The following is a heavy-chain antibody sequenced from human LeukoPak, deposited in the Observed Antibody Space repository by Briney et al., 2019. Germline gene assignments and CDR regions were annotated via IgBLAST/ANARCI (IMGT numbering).Heavy chain of an antibody. CDR3: AGHSAVAGSPPTYYFDY. CDR1: GYSISSGYY. Sequence: SETLSLTCAVSGYSISSGYYWGWIRQPPGKGLEWIGSIYHSGSTYYNPSLKSRVTISVDTSKNQFSLKLSSVTAADTAVYYCAGHSAVAGSPPTYYFDYWGQGTLVTVSS. CDR2: IYHSGST. V-gene: IGHV4-38-2*01. J-gene: IGHJ4*02. D-gene: IGHD6-19*01.